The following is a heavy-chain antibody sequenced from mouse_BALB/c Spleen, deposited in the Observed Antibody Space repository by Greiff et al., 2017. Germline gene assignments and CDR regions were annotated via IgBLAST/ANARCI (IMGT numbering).Heavy chain of an antibody. J-gene: IGHJ4*01. CDR3: ARSDYYAMDY. V-gene: IGHV1-4*01. Sequence: VQLQQSGAELARPGASVKMSCKASGYTFTSYTMHWVKQRPGQGLEWIGYINPSSGYTNYNQKFKDKATLTVDKSSSTAYMQLSSPTSEDSAVYYCARSDYYAMDYWGQGTSVTVSS. CDR1: GYTFTSYT. CDR2: INPSSGYT.